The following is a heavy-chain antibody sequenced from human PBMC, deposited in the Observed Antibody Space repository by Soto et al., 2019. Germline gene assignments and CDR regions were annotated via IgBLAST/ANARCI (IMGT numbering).Heavy chain of an antibody. D-gene: IGHD2-2*01. Sequence: PGESLKISCKGSGYSFTSYWISWVRQMPGKGLEWMGRIDPSDSYTNHSPSFQGHVTISADKSISTAYLQWSSLKASDTAMYYCAISPTEYCSSTSCYGVDYWGQGTLVTV. CDR3: AISPTEYCSSTSCYGVDY. CDR2: IDPSDSYT. CDR1: GYSFTSYW. J-gene: IGHJ4*02. V-gene: IGHV5-10-1*01.